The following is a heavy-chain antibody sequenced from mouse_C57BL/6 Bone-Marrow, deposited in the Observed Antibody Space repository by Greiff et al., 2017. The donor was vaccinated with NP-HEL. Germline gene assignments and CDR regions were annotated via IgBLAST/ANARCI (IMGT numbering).Heavy chain of an antibody. J-gene: IGHJ2*01. V-gene: IGHV14-2*01. CDR1: GFNIKDYY. CDR3: ARGYYGSSSDY. Sequence: VQLQQSGAELVKPGASVKLSCTASGFNIKDYYMHWVKQRTEQGLEWIGRIDPEDGETKYAPKFQGKATITADTSSNTAYLQLSGLTSGDTAIYYCARGYYGSSSDYWGQGTTLTVSS. CDR2: IDPEDGET. D-gene: IGHD1-1*01.